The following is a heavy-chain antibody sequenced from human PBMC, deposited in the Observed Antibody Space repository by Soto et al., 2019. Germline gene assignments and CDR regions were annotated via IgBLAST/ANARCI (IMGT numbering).Heavy chain of an antibody. CDR2: ISWNSGSI. J-gene: IGHJ3*02. Sequence: PGGSLRLSCAASGFTFDDYAMHWVRQAPGKGLEWVSGISWNSGSIGYADSVKGRFTISRDNAKNSLYLQMNSLRAEDTALYYCAKDIIHGFGELFGAFDIWGQGTMVTVSS. D-gene: IGHD3-10*01. V-gene: IGHV3-9*01. CDR3: AKDIIHGFGELFGAFDI. CDR1: GFTFDDYA.